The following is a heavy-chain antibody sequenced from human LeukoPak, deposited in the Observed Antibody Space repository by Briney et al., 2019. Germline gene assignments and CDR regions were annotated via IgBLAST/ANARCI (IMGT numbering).Heavy chain of an antibody. J-gene: IGHJ4*02. V-gene: IGHV4-34*01. D-gene: IGHD1-1*01. CDR1: GGSFSDYY. Sequence: SETLSLTCAVYGGSFSDYYWSWLRQPPGKGLEWIGEIRHSGSTNFYPSLKSGISISIETSRNEFSVKRRSVTAADTAVYYCARYVPVRTGTTRASFDYWGLGTLVTVSS. CDR3: ARYVPVRTGTTRASFDY. CDR2: IRHSGST.